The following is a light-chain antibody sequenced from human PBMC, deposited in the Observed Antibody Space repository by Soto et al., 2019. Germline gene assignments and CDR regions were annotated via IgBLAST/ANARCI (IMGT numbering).Light chain of an antibody. CDR2: EDS. V-gene: IGLV3-21*02. Sequence: SYELTQPPSVSVAPGQTARITRGGNNIGRKSVHWYQQKTGQAPVLVVYEDSARPSGIPERFSGSNSGNTATLTVSRVEAGDEADYFCQVWDSTSPGVVFGGGTKLTVL. CDR1: NIGRKS. CDR3: QVWDSTSPGVV. J-gene: IGLJ2*01.